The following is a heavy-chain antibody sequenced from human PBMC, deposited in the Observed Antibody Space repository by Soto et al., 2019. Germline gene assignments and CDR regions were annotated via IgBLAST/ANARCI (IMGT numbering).Heavy chain of an antibody. CDR2: IYSGGST. CDR1: GFTVSSNY. Sequence: GGSLRLSCAASGFTVSSNYMSWVRQAPGKGLEWVSVIYSGGSTYYADSVKGRFTISRDNSKNTLYLQMNSLRAEDTAVYHCARDRAYYDFWSGYSNWFDPWGQGTLVTVSS. J-gene: IGHJ5*02. CDR3: ARDRAYYDFWSGYSNWFDP. V-gene: IGHV3-53*01. D-gene: IGHD3-3*01.